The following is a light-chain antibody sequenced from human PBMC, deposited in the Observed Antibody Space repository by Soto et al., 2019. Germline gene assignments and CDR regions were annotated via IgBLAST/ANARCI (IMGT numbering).Light chain of an antibody. J-gene: IGKJ1*01. V-gene: IGKV3-15*01. CDR3: QQYNHWPPWT. CDR2: DAS. CDR1: QSVSSR. Sequence: EIIMTQSPDILSVSPGERATLSCRASQSVSSRLAWYQQKPGQAPRLLIHDASTRATGVPARFSGSGSGTEFTLTINRLQAEDFASYYCQQYNHWPPWTFGQGTKVEIK.